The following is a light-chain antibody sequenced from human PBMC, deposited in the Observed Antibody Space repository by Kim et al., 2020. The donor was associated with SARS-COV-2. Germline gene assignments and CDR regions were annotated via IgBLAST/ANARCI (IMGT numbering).Light chain of an antibody. CDR3: QAWDSSTVV. CDR2: QDT. CDR1: KLGDKY. V-gene: IGLV3-1*01. J-gene: IGLJ2*01. Sequence: SYELTQPPSVSVSPGQTASITCSGDKLGDKYTCWYQQKPGQSPVLLIYQDTKRPSGIPERFSASNSGNTATLTIRGTQAMDEADYCCQAWDSSTVVFGGGTQLTVL.